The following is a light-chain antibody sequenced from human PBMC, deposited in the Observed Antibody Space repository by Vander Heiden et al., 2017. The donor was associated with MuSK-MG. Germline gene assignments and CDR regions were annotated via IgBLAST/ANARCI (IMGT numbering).Light chain of an antibody. J-gene: IGKJ1*01. CDR2: GAS. CDR3: QQDNNWPPWT. Sequence: EIVMTQSPATLSVSPGERATLSCRASQSVSSNLAWYQQKPGQAPRLLIYGASTRATGIPARFSGSGYGTEFTLTISSLQSEDLAVYYCQQDNNWPPWTFGQWTKVEIK. CDR1: QSVSSN. V-gene: IGKV3-15*01.